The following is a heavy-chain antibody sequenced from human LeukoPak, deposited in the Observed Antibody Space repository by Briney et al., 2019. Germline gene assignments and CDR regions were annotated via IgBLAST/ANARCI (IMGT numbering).Heavy chain of an antibody. D-gene: IGHD6-6*01. J-gene: IGHJ4*02. CDR3: ARSQSVAARPRD. CDR2: IYYSGST. V-gene: IGHV4-39*01. CDR1: GGSISSSSYY. Sequence: SETLSRTCTVSGGSISSSSYYWGWIRQPPGKGLEWIGSIYYSGSTYYNPSLKSRVTISVDTSKNQFSLKLSSVTAADTAVYYCARSQSVAARPRDWGQGTLVTVSS.